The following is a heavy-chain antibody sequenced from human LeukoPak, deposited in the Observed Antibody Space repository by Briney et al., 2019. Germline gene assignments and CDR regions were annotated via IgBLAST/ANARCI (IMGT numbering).Heavy chain of an antibody. J-gene: IGHJ6*03. CDR1: GYTFTSYD. CDR2: MNPNSGNT. V-gene: IGHV1-8*03. D-gene: IGHD5-18*01. Sequence: ASVKVSCKASGYTFTSYDINWVRQATGQGLEWMGWMNPNSGNTGYAQKFQGRVTITADESTSTAYMELSSLRSEDTAVYYCASAGYSYGYGVVNYYYYYYMDVWGKGTTVTVSS. CDR3: ASAGYSYGYGVVNYYYYYYMDV.